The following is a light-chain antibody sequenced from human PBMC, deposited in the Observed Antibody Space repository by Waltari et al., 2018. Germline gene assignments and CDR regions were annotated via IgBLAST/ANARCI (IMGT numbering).Light chain of an antibody. CDR3: SSYAGSNNLV. V-gene: IGLV2-8*01. CDR1: SSAVGRYNY. J-gene: IGLJ2*01. CDR2: EVS. Sequence: QSALTQPPSASGSPGQSVTTSCTGPSSAVGRYNYVSWYQQHPGKAPKLLVYEVSKRPSGVPDRFSGSKSGNTASLTVSGLQAEDEADYYCSSYAGSNNLVFGGGTKLTVL.